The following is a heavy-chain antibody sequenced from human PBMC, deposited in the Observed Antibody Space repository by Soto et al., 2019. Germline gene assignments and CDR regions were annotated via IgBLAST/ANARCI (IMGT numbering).Heavy chain of an antibody. CDR3: ARWVQGIVVVPAAISGMDV. Sequence: XSVKVSCKASGYTFTSYYMHWVRQAPGQGLEWMGIINPSGGSTSYAQRFQGRVTMTRDASTSTVYMELSSLRSEDTAVYYCARWVQGIVVVPAAISGMDVWGQGTTVTVSS. V-gene: IGHV1-46*01. J-gene: IGHJ6*02. CDR2: INPSGGST. D-gene: IGHD2-2*02. CDR1: GYTFTSYY.